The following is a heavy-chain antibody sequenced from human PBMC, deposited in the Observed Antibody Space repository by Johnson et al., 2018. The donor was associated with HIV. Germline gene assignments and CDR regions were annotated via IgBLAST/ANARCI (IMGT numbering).Heavy chain of an antibody. D-gene: IGHD3-16*01. CDR2: IHYDGTKK. CDR1: GFTFSSYG. J-gene: IGHJ3*02. CDR3: AKPPSMGADAFDI. Sequence: QMLLVESGGGVAQRGGSLRLSCAASGFTFSSYGMHWVRQAPGKGLEWVATIHYDGTKKEYAESVKGRFTISRDNSKKTVYMQMNSLRDEDTAVYYCAKPPSMGADAFDIWGQGTMVTVSS. V-gene: IGHV3-30*02.